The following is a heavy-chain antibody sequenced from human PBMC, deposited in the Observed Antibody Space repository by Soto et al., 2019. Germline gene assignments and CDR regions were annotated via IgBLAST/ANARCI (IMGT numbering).Heavy chain of an antibody. CDR3: ARVPDR. Sequence: PSETLSLTGAVSGGSISSGGYSWSWIRQPPGKGLEWIGYIYHSGSTYYNPSLKSRVTISVDRSKNQFSLKLSSVTAADTALYYCARVPDRWGQGTLVTVS. CDR1: GGSISSGGYS. J-gene: IGHJ5*02. V-gene: IGHV4-30-2*01. D-gene: IGHD2-2*01. CDR2: IYHSGST.